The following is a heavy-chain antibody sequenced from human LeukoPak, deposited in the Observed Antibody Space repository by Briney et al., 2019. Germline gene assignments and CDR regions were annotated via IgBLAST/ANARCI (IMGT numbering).Heavy chain of an antibody. V-gene: IGHV1-46*01. CDR2: INPSGGST. J-gene: IGHJ4*02. D-gene: IGHD6-13*01. CDR1: GYTFTSYY. Sequence: ASVKVSCKASGYTFTSYYMHWVRQAPGQGLEWMGIINPSGGSTNYAQKFQGRVTTTRDTSTSTVYMELSSLRSEDTAVYYCGTAAGIDYWGQGTLVTVSS. CDR3: GTAAGIDY.